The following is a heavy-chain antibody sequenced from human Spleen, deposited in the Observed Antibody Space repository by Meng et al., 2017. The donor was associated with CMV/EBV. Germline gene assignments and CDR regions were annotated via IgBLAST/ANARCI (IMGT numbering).Heavy chain of an antibody. J-gene: IGHJ4*02. Sequence: GGYYWSWIRQHPGKGLEWIGYIYYSGSTYYNPSLKSRVTISVDTSKNQFSLKLSSVTAADTAVYYCAREHRCGSTSCYTGAYYFDYWGQGTLVTVSS. V-gene: IGHV4-31*02. CDR3: AREHRCGSTSCYTGAYYFDY. CDR2: IYYSGST. CDR1: GGYY. D-gene: IGHD2-2*02.